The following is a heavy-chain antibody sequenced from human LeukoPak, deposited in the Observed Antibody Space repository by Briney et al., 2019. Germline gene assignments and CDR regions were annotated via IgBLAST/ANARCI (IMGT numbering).Heavy chain of an antibody. V-gene: IGHV3-53*01. CDR1: GFTVSSYY. D-gene: IGHD3-22*01. CDR3: ASTWGHYYDSSGYYALSFDY. CDR2: IYTGGGR. J-gene: IGHJ4*02. Sequence: GGSLRLSCAASGFTVSSYYMNWVRQAPGKELEWVSVIYTGGGRYYADSVKGRFTISRDNAKNSLYLQMNSLRAEDTAVYYCASTWGHYYDSSGYYALSFDYWGQGTLVTVSS.